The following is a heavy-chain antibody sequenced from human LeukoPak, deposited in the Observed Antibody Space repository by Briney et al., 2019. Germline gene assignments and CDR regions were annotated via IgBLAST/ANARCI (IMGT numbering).Heavy chain of an antibody. Sequence: PSETLSLTCTVSGGSISSYYWSWIRQPPGKGLEWIGYIYYSGSTNYNPSLKSRVTISVDTSKNQFSLKLSSVTAADTAVYYCARDREGTTNYFDYWGQGTLVTVSS. CDR2: IYYSGST. J-gene: IGHJ4*02. CDR1: GGSISSYY. D-gene: IGHD1-7*01. CDR3: ARDREGTTNYFDY. V-gene: IGHV4-59*12.